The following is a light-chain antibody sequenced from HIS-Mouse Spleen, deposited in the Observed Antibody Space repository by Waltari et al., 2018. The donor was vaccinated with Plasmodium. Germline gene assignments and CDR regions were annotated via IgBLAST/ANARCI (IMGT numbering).Light chain of an antibody. V-gene: IGLV3-10*01. J-gene: IGLJ3*02. CDR3: YSTDSSGNHRV. CDR1: SLPKKS. Sequence: SYELTQPPSVSVSPRQTARITCSGASLPKKSAYWYQQKSGQAPVLVIYEDSKRPSGIPERFSGSSSGTMATLTISGAQVEDEADYYCYSTDSSGNHRVFGGGTKLTVL. CDR2: EDS.